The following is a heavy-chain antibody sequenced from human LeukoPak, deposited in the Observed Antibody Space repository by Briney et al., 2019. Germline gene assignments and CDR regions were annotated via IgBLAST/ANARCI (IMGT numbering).Heavy chain of an antibody. CDR2: ISGSGGST. CDR3: AKEAARVVVPAAIEY. D-gene: IGHD2-2*02. Sequence: PGGSLRLSCAASGFAFNNYAMSWVRQAPGKGLDWVSTISGSGGSTFYADSVKGRFTISRDNSMNTLYLQMNSLRAEDTAVYYCAKEAARVVVPAAIEYWGQGTLVTVSS. V-gene: IGHV3-23*01. J-gene: IGHJ4*02. CDR1: GFAFNNYA.